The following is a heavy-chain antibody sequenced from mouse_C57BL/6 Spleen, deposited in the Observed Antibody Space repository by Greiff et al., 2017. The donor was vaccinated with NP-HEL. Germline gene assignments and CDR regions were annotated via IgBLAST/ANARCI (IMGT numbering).Heavy chain of an antibody. CDR1: GYTFTSYG. J-gene: IGHJ3*01. V-gene: IGHV1-81*01. CDR2: IYPRSGNT. CDR3: AKVSGSFFAY. Sequence: VKLMESGAELARPGASVKLSCKASGYTFTSYGISWVKQRTGQGLEWIGEIYPRSGNTYYNEKFKGKATLTADKSSSTAYMELRSLTSEDSAVYFWAKVSGSFFAYWGQGTLVTVSA. D-gene: IGHD1-1*01.